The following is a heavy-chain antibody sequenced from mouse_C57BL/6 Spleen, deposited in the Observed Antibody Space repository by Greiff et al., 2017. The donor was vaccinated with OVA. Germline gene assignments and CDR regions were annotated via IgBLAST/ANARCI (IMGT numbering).Heavy chain of an antibody. D-gene: IGHD2-4*01. J-gene: IGHJ4*01. CDR2: IYPRDGST. V-gene: IGHV1-85*01. CDR1: GYTFTSYD. CDR3: ARDDYDHAMDY. Sequence: QVQLQQSGPELVKPGASVKLSCKASGYTFTSYDINWVKQRPGQGLEWIGWIYPRDGSTKYNEKFKGKATLTLDTSSSTAYMELHSLTSEDSAVYFCARDDYDHAMDYWGQGTSVTVSS.